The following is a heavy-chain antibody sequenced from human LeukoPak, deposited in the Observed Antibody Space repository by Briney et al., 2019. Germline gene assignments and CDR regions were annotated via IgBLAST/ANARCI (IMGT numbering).Heavy chain of an antibody. J-gene: IGHJ5*02. CDR1: GGTFSSYA. Sequence: SVKVSCKASGGTFSSYAISWVRQAPGRGLEWMGGIIPIFGTANYAQKFQGRVTITTDESTSTAYMELSSLRSEDTAVYYCARGPPHDYSNYWFDPWGQGTLVTVSS. V-gene: IGHV1-69*05. CDR3: ARGPPHDYSNYWFDP. CDR2: IIPIFGTA. D-gene: IGHD4-11*01.